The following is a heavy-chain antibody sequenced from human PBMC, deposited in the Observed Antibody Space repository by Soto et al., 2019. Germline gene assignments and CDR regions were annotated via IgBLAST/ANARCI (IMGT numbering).Heavy chain of an antibody. D-gene: IGHD6-13*01. J-gene: IGHJ4*01. CDR2: IYHIGST. V-gene: IGHV4-4*02. CDR3: ARSPRSIAAGGIDF. Sequence: QVRLQESGPGLVKPSGTLSLTCAVSGGSISSPNLWTWVRQPPGKGLEWIGEIYHIGSTTFNPSLKSRVTVSVDKSKNHVSLKLSSVTAADTAVYYCARSPRSIAAGGIDFWGQGILVTVSS. CDR1: GGSISSPNL.